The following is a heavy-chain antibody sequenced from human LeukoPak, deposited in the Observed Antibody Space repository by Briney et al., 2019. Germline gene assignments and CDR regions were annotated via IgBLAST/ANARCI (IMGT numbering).Heavy chain of an antibody. V-gene: IGHV3-30-3*01. CDR1: GFTFSSYA. J-gene: IGHJ5*02. Sequence: GGSLRLSCAASGFTFSSYAMHWVRQAPGKGLEWVAVISYDGSNKYYADSVKGRFTISRDNSKNALYLQMNSLRAEDTAVYYCLNYDFWSGYQTENWFDPWGQGTLVTVSS. D-gene: IGHD3-3*01. CDR3: LNYDFWSGYQTENWFDP. CDR2: ISYDGSNK.